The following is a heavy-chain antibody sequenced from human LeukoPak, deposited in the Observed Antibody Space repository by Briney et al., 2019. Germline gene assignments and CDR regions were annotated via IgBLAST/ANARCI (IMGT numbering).Heavy chain of an antibody. V-gene: IGHV3-23*01. Sequence: QTGGSLRLSCAASGFIFRNYAMSWVRQAPGKGLEWVSAITGSGDTTYYADSVKGRFTISRDNSKNTLYVEMNTLSAEDTAVYYCAKWGDYDILTGYYVSDFWGQGTLVTVSS. CDR2: ITGSGDTT. D-gene: IGHD3-9*01. CDR3: AKWGDYDILTGYYVSDF. CDR1: GFIFRNYA. J-gene: IGHJ4*02.